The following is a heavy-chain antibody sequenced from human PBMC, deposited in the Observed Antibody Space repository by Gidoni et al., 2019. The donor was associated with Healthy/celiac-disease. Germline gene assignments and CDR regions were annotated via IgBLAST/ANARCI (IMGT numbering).Heavy chain of an antibody. CDR3: AHRQEMVDFDY. D-gene: IGHD6-13*01. CDR2: IYWDDDK. J-gene: IGHJ4*02. Sequence: QITLKESGPTLVKPTQTLTVTCTFSGFSLNTSGEGVGWIRQPPGKALEWLALIYWDDDKRYSPSLKNRLTITTDTSKNQVVLTVTNMDPVDTATYYCAHRQEMVDFDYWGQGTLVTVSS. CDR1: GFSLNTSGEG. V-gene: IGHV2-5*02.